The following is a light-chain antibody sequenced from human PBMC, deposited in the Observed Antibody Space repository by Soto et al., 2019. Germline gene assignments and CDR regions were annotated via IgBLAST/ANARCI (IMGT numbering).Light chain of an antibody. CDR3: QQYSSTPQYT. V-gene: IGKV3-20*01. CDR1: QSVSSSY. Sequence: EIVLTQSPGTLSLSPGERATLSCRASQSVSSSYLAWYQQKPGQAPRLLIYGASSRATGIPDRFSGSGSGTGFTLTITRLEPEDFPVYYCQQYSSTPQYTFSQCTKLEIK. CDR2: GAS. J-gene: IGKJ2*01.